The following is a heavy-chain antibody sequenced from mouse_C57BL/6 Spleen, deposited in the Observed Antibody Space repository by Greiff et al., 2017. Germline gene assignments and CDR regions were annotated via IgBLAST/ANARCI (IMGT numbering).Heavy chain of an antibody. CDR2: INPGSGGT. V-gene: IGHV1-54*01. CDR1: GYAFTNYL. Sequence: QVQLQQSGAELVRPGTSVKVSCKASGYAFTNYLIEWVKQRPGQGLEWIGVINPGSGGTNYNEKFKGKATLTVDKSSSTAYMQLSSLTSEDSAVYFCSRWDNYDSSYYYAMDYWGQGTSVTVSS. CDR3: SRWDNYDSSYYYAMDY. J-gene: IGHJ4*01. D-gene: IGHD1-1*01.